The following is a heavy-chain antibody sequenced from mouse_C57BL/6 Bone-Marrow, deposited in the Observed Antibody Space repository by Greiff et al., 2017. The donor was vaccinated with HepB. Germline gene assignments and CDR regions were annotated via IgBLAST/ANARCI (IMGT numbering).Heavy chain of an antibody. J-gene: IGHJ2*01. CDR2: IYPRSGNT. CDR1: GYTFTSYG. V-gene: IGHV1-81*01. CDR3: AREKYYYGSIYVY. Sequence: QVQLQQSGAELARPGASVKLSCKASGYTFTSYGISWVKQRTGQGLEWIGEIYPRSGNTYYNEKFKGKATLTADKSSSTAYMELRSLTSEDSAVYFCAREKYYYGSIYVYWGQGTTLTVSS. D-gene: IGHD1-1*01.